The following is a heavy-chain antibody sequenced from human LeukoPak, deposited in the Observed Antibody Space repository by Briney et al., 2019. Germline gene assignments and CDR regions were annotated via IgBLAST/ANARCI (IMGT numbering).Heavy chain of an antibody. D-gene: IGHD6-6*01. CDR3: ARDQYSSSRWPDY. CDR1: GYTFTNFY. CDR2: IDPSAGST. Sequence: ASVKVSCKASGYTFTNFYMHWVRQAPGQGLEWMGVIDPSAGSTTYAQKFQGRVTMTRDTATSTVYMELRSLRSDDTAVYYCARDQYSSSRWPDYWGQGTLVTVSS. J-gene: IGHJ4*02. V-gene: IGHV1-46*01.